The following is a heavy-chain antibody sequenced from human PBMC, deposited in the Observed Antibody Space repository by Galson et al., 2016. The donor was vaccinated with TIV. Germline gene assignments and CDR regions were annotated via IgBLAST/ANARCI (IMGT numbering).Heavy chain of an antibody. CDR2: IYSGGTP. J-gene: IGHJ4*02. D-gene: IGHD2/OR15-2a*01. CDR1: GLIFHKYD. V-gene: IGHV3-23*03. CDR3: AKDLAVWGSFYGAFDY. Sequence: SLRLSCAVSGLIFHKYDMNWVRQAPGKGLEWVSTIYSGGTPEYADSVKGRFIISRDDAKNSLFLQMNSLRIDDTAVYYCAKDLAVWGSFYGAFDYWGPGTVVSVSS.